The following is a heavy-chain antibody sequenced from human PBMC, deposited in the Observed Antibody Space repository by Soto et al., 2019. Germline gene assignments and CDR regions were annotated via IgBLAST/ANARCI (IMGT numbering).Heavy chain of an antibody. CDR1: GFTFSSYG. CDR2: IWYDGSNK. V-gene: IGHV3-33*01. J-gene: IGHJ6*02. Sequence: QVQLVESGGGVVQPGRSLRLSCAASGFTFSSYGMHWVRQAPGKGLEWVAVIWYDGSNKYYADSVKGRFTISRDNSKNTLYLQMNSLRAEDTAVYYCARDTARAMVRIYDGMDVWGQGTTVTVSS. D-gene: IGHD3-10*01. CDR3: ARDTARAMVRIYDGMDV.